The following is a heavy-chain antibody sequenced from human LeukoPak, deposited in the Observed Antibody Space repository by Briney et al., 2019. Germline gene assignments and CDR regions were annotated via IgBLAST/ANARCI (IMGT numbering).Heavy chain of an antibody. CDR2: IYFSGST. V-gene: IGHV4-59*12. J-gene: IGHJ6*03. CDR1: GDSMSGYY. D-gene: IGHD3-16*01. CDR3: ARLKKGDYMDV. Sequence: SETLSLTCTVYGDSMSGYYWSWIRQPPGKGLEWIGYIYFSGSTNYNPSLKSRVSFSVDTSRNQFSLKVNSMTAADTAVYYCARLKKGDYMDVWGKGTTVTVSS.